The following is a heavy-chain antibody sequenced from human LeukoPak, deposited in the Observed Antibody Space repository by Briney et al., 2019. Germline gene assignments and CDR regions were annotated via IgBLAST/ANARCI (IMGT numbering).Heavy chain of an antibody. CDR1: GGSFSGYY. J-gene: IGHJ4*02. CDR2: INHSGST. V-gene: IGHV4-34*01. Sequence: PSETLSLTCAVYGGSFSGYYWSWIRQPPGKGLEWIGEINHSGSTNYNPSLKSRVTISVDTSKNQFSLKLTSVTAADTAVYYCARWSGGNYYFGYWGQGTLVTVSS. D-gene: IGHD4-23*01. CDR3: ARWSGGNYYFGY.